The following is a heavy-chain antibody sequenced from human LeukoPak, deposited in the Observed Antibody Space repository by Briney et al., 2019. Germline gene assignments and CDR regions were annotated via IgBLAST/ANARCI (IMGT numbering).Heavy chain of an antibody. D-gene: IGHD6-19*01. CDR3: AKLIAVAGTDY. CDR2: ISGSGGST. V-gene: IGHV3-23*01. Sequence: GGSLRLSCAASGFTFSSYGMSWVRQAPGKGLEWVSAISGSGGSTYYADSVKGRFTISRDNSENTLYLQMNSLRAEDTAVYYCAKLIAVAGTDYWGQGTLVTVSS. J-gene: IGHJ4*02. CDR1: GFTFSSYG.